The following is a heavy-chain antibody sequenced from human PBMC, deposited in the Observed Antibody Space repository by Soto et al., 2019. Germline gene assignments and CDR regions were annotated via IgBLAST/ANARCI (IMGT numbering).Heavy chain of an antibody. V-gene: IGHV1-8*01. CDR3: ASPRGRDYDFWSGYYPTYYYYYGMDV. CDR1: GYTFTSYD. J-gene: IGHJ6*02. CDR2: MNPNSGNT. D-gene: IGHD3-3*01. Sequence: GASVKVSCKASGYTFTSYDINWVRQATGQGLEWMGWMNPNSGNTGYAQKFQGRVTMTRNTSISTAYMELSSLRSEDTAEYYCASPRGRDYDFWSGYYPTYYYYYGMDVWGQGTTVTVSS.